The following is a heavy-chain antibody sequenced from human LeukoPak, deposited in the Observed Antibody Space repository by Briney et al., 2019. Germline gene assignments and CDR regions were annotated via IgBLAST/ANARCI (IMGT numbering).Heavy chain of an antibody. V-gene: IGHV1-8*01. Sequence: ASVKVSCKASGYTFTSYDINWVRQAPGQGLEWMGWMNANSGNTGYAQKFQGRVTMTRNTSISTAYMELSSLRSEDTAVYYCARGYYDSSGYSPFDYWGQGTLVTVSS. D-gene: IGHD3-22*01. J-gene: IGHJ4*02. CDR3: ARGYYDSSGYSPFDY. CDR1: GYTFTSYD. CDR2: MNANSGNT.